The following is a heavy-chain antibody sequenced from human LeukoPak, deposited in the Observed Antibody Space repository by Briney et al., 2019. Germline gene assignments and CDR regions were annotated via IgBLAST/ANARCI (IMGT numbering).Heavy chain of an antibody. Sequence: GGSLRLSCAASGFTFSSYAMHWVRQAPGKGLEYVSDISSNGGSTYYANSVKGRYTISRDNSKNTLYLQMGSLRAEDMAVYYCARGTMTGQFDYWGQGTLVTVSS. CDR3: ARGTMTGQFDY. V-gene: IGHV3-64*01. D-gene: IGHD3-22*01. J-gene: IGHJ4*02. CDR2: ISSNGGST. CDR1: GFTFSSYA.